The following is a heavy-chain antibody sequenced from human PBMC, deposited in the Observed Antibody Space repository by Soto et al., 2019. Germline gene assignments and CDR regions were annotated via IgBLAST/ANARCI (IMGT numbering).Heavy chain of an antibody. D-gene: IGHD2-21*02. Sequence: GESLKISCAASGFTVSSNYMSWVRQAPGKGLEWVSVIYSGGSTYYADSVKGRFTISRDNSKNTLYLQMNSLRAEDTAVYYCAGLGGVVTAIGDAFDSWGQGTMVTGSS. J-gene: IGHJ3*02. V-gene: IGHV3-66*01. CDR3: AGLGGVVTAIGDAFDS. CDR2: IYSGGST. CDR1: GFTVSSNY.